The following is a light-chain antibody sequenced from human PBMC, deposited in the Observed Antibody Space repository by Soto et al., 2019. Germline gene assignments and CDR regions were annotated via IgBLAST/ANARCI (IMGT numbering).Light chain of an antibody. CDR1: QTISTW. J-gene: IGKJ2*01. CDR2: DAS. V-gene: IGKV1-5*01. Sequence: DIQMTQSPSTLSASVGDRVTITCRASQTISTWLAWYQQEPGKAPKLLIYDASSLRSGVPSRFSGSGFATDFTLTISSLQPDDFATYYCQQYSIYPYTFGQGTKLEIK. CDR3: QQYSIYPYT.